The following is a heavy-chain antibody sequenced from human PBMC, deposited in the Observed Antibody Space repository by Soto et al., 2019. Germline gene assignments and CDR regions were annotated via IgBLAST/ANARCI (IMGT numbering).Heavy chain of an antibody. J-gene: IGHJ6*02. D-gene: IGHD1-26*01. CDR2: ISAYDGKT. CDR1: GYTFTSYG. V-gene: IGHV1-18*01. Sequence: ASVKVSCKASGYTFTSYGISWVRQAPGQGLEWMGWISAYDGKTNYAQKLQGRVTMTTDTSTDTAYMELSSLRSEDTAVYYCATDRMGATRYYGMDVWGQGTTVTVSS. CDR3: ATDRMGATRYYGMDV.